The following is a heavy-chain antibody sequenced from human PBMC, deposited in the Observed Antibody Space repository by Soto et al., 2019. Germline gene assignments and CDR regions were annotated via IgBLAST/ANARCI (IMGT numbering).Heavy chain of an antibody. D-gene: IGHD2-15*01. CDR1: GGSFSDYY. CDR3: AKDRLPRDYYYGMDV. CDR2: INHSGHT. J-gene: IGHJ6*02. Sequence: LSLTCAVYGGSFSDYYWNWIRQSPEKGLEWIGEINHSGHTKYNPSLESRVIMSVDTSKSQFSLKLSSVTAADTAVYYCAKDRLPRDYYYGMDVWGQGTTVTVSS. V-gene: IGHV4-34*01.